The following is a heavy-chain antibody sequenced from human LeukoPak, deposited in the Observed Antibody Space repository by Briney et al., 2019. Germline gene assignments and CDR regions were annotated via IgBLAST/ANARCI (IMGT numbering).Heavy chain of an antibody. D-gene: IGHD6-13*01. CDR3: ARRWAAAGPEVWFDP. Sequence: NPSETLSLTCTVSGGSISSGGYYWRWIRQHPGKGLEWIGYIYYSGSTNYNPSLKSRVTISVDTSKNQFSLKLSSVTAADTAVYYCARRWAAAGPEVWFDPWGQGTLVTVSS. J-gene: IGHJ5*02. CDR2: IYYSGST. V-gene: IGHV4-61*08. CDR1: GGSISSGGYY.